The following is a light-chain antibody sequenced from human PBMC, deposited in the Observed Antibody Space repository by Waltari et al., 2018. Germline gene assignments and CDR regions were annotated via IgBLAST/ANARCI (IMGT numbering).Light chain of an antibody. CDR3: HQYNDWPPT. J-gene: IGKJ1*01. Sequence: EVVMTQSPATLSVSPGERATLSCRASQSVSTNLAWSQQKPGQAPRLLIYGAAVRATDIPGRFSGSGSGTEFTLTISSLQSEDFAVYYCHQYNDWPPTFGQGTTVEIK. CDR2: GAA. V-gene: IGKV3-15*01. CDR1: QSVSTN.